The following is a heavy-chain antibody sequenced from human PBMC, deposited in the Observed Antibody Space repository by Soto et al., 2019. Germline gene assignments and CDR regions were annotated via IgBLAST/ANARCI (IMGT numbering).Heavy chain of an antibody. J-gene: IGHJ4*02. V-gene: IGHV1-18*01. CDR1: GYTFTSSG. D-gene: IGHD1-1*01. CDR2: ISDHNGNT. Sequence: QVHLVQSGAEVKKPGASVKVSCKGSGYTFTSSGITWVRQAPGQGLERMGWISDHNGNTNYAQKLQGRVNVTRDTSRSTANVELRCLRADATADYYCARGRYGDYWGQGALVTVSS. CDR3: ARGRYGDY.